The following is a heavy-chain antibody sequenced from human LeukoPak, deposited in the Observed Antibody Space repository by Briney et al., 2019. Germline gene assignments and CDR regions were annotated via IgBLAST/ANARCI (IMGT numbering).Heavy chain of an antibody. D-gene: IGHD3-3*01. CDR1: GFTCKSYA. V-gene: IGHV3-23*01. Sequence: QPGGSLRLSCAASGFTCKSYAMTWVRQAPGKELEWVSAIGGGGDKVFYADSVKGRFTISRDNSKQTLFLQMNSLGAADTAVYYCAKVSSGEHTFWSDFSQDKWFDPWGLGTLVTVAS. CDR3: AKVSSGEHTFWSDFSQDKWFDP. CDR2: IGGGGDKV. J-gene: IGHJ5*02.